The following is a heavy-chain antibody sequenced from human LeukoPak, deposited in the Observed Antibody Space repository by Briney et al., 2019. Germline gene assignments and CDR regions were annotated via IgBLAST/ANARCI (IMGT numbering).Heavy chain of an antibody. CDR3: ARGLTYCSGGSCYPYYFDY. Sequence: PSETLSLTCAVYGGSFSGYYWSWIRQPPGKGLEWIGEINHSGSTNYNPSLKGRVTISVDTSKNQFSLKLSSVTAADTAVYYCARGLTYCSGGSCYPYYFDYWGQGTLVTVSS. J-gene: IGHJ4*02. CDR1: GGSFSGYY. V-gene: IGHV4-34*01. CDR2: INHSGST. D-gene: IGHD2-15*01.